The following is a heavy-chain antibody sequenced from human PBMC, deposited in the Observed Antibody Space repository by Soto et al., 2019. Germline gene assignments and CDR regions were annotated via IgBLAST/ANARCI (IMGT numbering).Heavy chain of an antibody. J-gene: IGHJ5*02. CDR1: GGTFSSYA. Sequence: QVQLVQSGAEVKKPGSSVKVSCKASGGTFSSYAISWVRQAPGQGLEWMGGIIPIFGTANYAQKFQGRVTITADESTSTAYMELSSLRSEDTAVYYCARGGRGTMVRGVIIKSWFDPWGQGTLVTVSS. CDR3: ARGGRGTMVRGVIIKSWFDP. D-gene: IGHD3-10*01. V-gene: IGHV1-69*01. CDR2: IIPIFGTA.